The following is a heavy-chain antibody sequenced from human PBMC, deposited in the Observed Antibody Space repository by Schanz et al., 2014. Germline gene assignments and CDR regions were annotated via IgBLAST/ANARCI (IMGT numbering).Heavy chain of an antibody. Sequence: EVQLVQSGGGLVQPGGSMRLSCAASGFTFSSYWMHWVRQVPGKGLVWVSAISGGGGSTYYADSVKGRFTMSRDNSKNTLYLQMNSRRAEDTAIYYCAKDAPSPFDLWGRGTLITVSS. CDR3: AKDAPSPFDL. V-gene: IGHV3-23*04. CDR1: GFTFSSYW. J-gene: IGHJ2*01. CDR2: ISGGGGST.